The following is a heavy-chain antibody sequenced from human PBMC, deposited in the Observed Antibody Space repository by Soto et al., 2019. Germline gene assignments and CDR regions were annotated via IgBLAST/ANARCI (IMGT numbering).Heavy chain of an antibody. V-gene: IGHV1-69*13. CDR3: ARVSGVDDFWSGYYYYYYGMDV. D-gene: IGHD3-3*01. CDR1: GGTFSSYA. Sequence: SVKVSCKASGGTFSSYAISWVRQAPGQGLEWMGGIIPIFGTANYAQKFQGRVTITADESTSTAYMELSSLRSEDTAVYYCARVSGVDDFWSGYYYYYYGMDVWGQGTTVTVSS. J-gene: IGHJ6*02. CDR2: IIPIFGTA.